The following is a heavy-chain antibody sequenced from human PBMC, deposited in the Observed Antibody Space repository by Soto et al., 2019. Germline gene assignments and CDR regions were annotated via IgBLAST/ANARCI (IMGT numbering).Heavy chain of an antibody. J-gene: IGHJ3*02. CDR3: ATVNALGYCSGGSCYWWLDAFDI. Sequence: ASVKVSCKVSGYTLTELSMHWVRQAPGKGLEWMGGFDPEDGETIYAQKFQGRVTMTEDTSTDTAYMELSSLRSEDTAVYYCATVNALGYCSGGSCYWWLDAFDIWGQGTMVTVSS. CDR1: GYTLTELS. D-gene: IGHD2-15*01. V-gene: IGHV1-24*01. CDR2: FDPEDGET.